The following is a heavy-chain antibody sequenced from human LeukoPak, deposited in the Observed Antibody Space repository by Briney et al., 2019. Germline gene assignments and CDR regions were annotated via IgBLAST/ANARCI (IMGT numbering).Heavy chain of an antibody. J-gene: IGHJ6*03. CDR3: AKEGHDYGAYSSYYYYSYMDV. D-gene: IGHD4-23*01. Sequence: GGSLRLSCAASGFTFSSFAMSWVRQAPGKGLEWVSSISGSGGSTYYADSVKGRFSTSRDISKSTLYLQINSLRAEDTAVFYCAKEGHDYGAYSSYYYYSYMDVWGKGTPVTVSS. CDR2: ISGSGGST. CDR1: GFTFSSFA. V-gene: IGHV3-23*01.